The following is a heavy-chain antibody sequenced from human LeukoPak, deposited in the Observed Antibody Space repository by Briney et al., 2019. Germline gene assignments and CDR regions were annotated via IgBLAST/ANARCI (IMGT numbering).Heavy chain of an antibody. D-gene: IGHD3-16*01. CDR3: ARGDYYDGGGRNWFDV. V-gene: IGHV4-39*07. J-gene: IGHJ5*02. CDR1: GGSISSSSYY. Sequence: PSETLSLTCTVSGGSISSSSYYWGWIRQPPGKGLEWIGSIFYSGNTYYSASLKSRVSMSVDSSRNQFSLRLTSVTAADTAIYFCARGDYYDGGGRNWFDVWGQGTLVTVSS. CDR2: IFYSGNT.